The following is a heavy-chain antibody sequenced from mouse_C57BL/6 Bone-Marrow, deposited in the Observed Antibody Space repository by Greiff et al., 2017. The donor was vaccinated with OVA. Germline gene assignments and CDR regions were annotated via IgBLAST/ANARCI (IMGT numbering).Heavy chain of an antibody. J-gene: IGHJ2*01. D-gene: IGHD2-3*01. CDR1: GYSITSGYY. CDR2: ISYDGSN. Sequence: EVKLQQSGPGLVKPSQSLSLTCSVTGYSITSGYYWNWIRQFPGNKLEWMGYISYDGSNNSNPSLKNRIPITRDTSKNQFFLKLKSVTTEDTATYYCARGGDGYYGYWGKGTTLTVSS. V-gene: IGHV3-6*01. CDR3: ARGGDGYYGY.